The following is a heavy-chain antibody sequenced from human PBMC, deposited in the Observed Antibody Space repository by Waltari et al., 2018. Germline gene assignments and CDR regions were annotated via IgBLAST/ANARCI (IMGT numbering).Heavy chain of an antibody. CDR3: AKDRGYCSGGSCYYWFDP. V-gene: IGHV3-30*02. Sequence: QVQLVESGGGVVQPGGSLRLSCAASGFTFSSYGMHWVRQAPGKGREWVAFIRYDGSNKYYADSVKGRFTISRDNSKNTLYLQMNSLRAEDTAVYYCAKDRGYCSGGSCYYWFDPWGQGTLVTVSS. J-gene: IGHJ5*02. CDR1: GFTFSSYG. D-gene: IGHD2-15*01. CDR2: IRYDGSNK.